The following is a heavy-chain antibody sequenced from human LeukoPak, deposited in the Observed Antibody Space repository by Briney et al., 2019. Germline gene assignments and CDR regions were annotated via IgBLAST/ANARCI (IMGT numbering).Heavy chain of an antibody. CDR2: MNPNSGGS. D-gene: IGHD3-10*01. J-gene: IGHJ4*02. V-gene: IGHV1-2*02. CDR3: VRDRTGWFGEFDY. CDR1: GYTFTSYD. Sequence: ASVKVSCKASGYTFTSYDINWVRQATGQGLEWMGWMNPNSGGSHYAQKFQGRVTMTRDTSINIGYMELSRLRSDDTAVYYCVRDRTGWFGEFDYWAQGTLVTVSS.